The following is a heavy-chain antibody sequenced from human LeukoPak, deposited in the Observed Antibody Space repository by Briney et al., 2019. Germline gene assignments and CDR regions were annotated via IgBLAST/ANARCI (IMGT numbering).Heavy chain of an antibody. D-gene: IGHD3-22*01. J-gene: IGHJ4*02. CDR2: ISGSGGST. Sequence: EAGGSLRLSCAASGFTFSNAWMSWVRQAPGKGLEWVSAISGSGGSTYYADSVKGRFTISRDNSKNTLYLQMNSLRAEDTAVYYCANLISGYYFPVGYWGQGTLVTVSS. CDR3: ANLISGYYFPVGY. CDR1: GFTFSNAW. V-gene: IGHV3-23*01.